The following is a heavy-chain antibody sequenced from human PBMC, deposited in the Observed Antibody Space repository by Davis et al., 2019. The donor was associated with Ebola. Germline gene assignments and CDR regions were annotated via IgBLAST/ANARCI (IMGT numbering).Heavy chain of an antibody. D-gene: IGHD2-2*01. CDR2: IYTSGST. Sequence: LRLSCTVSGGSISSYYWSWIRQPAGKGLEWIGRIYTSGSTNYNPSLKSRVTMSVDTSKKQFSLKLSFVTAADTAVYYCARGAFSPRYCSSTSCRRWFDPWGQGTLVTVSS. CDR1: GGSISSYY. V-gene: IGHV4-4*07. CDR3: ARGAFSPRYCSSTSCRRWFDP. J-gene: IGHJ5*02.